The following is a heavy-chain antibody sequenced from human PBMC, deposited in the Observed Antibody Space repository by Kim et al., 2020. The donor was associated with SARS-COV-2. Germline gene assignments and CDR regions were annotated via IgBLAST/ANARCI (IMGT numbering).Heavy chain of an antibody. Sequence: SETLSLTCSVSGGSMRTSYWSWIRQPPGKGLEWIAYIFHSGVAKYSPSLRSRATISIDTSKSQFSLRLRSVTAADTAIYYCARHLNVSGTFLNLDSWGQGIAVSGS. V-gene: IGHV4-59*08. CDR2: IFHSGVA. J-gene: IGHJ4*02. CDR1: GGSMRTSY. D-gene: IGHD3-10*01. CDR3: ARHLNVSGTFLNLDS.